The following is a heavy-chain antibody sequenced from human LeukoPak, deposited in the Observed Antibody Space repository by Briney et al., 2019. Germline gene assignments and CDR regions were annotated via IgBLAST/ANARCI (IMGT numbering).Heavy chain of an antibody. CDR1: GFTFTNYH. CDR3: AGGRDTAVAGPGGYFDY. Sequence: GGSLRLSCAAFGFTFTNYHMSWIRQAPGKGLECVSYISPGGGSKYFADSVKGRFTISRDNAKNSLYLQMNSLTAEDTAVYYCAGGRDTAVAGPGGYFDYWAQGTLVTVSS. D-gene: IGHD6-19*01. CDR2: ISPGGGSK. J-gene: IGHJ4*02. V-gene: IGHV3-11*01.